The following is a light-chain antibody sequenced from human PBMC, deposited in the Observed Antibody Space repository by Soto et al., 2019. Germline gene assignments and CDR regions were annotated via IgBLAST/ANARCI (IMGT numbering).Light chain of an antibody. J-gene: IGKJ4*01. Sequence: DIQLTQSPSSLSASVGDRVTITCRASQTIGTYLNWYQHKQGRAPSLLIYAASSLQSGVPSRFSGSGSGTDFTLTISSLQPEDFATYYCQQSYSTPPSLTFGGGTKVEIK. CDR1: QTIGTY. CDR3: QQSYSTPPSLT. CDR2: AAS. V-gene: IGKV1-39*01.